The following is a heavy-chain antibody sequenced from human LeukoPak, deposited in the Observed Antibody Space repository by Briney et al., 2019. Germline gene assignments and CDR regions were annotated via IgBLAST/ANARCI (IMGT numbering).Heavy chain of an antibody. J-gene: IGHJ4*02. CDR3: AKDDSNGPQVY. CDR1: GGTFSSYA. CDR2: INPSGGST. D-gene: IGHD3-22*01. V-gene: IGHV1-46*01. Sequence: ASVKVSCKASGGTFSSYAISWVRQAPGQGLEWMGIINPSGGSTSYAQKFQGRVTMTRDTSTSTVYMELSSLRSEDTAVYYCAKDDSNGPQVYWGQGSLVTVSS.